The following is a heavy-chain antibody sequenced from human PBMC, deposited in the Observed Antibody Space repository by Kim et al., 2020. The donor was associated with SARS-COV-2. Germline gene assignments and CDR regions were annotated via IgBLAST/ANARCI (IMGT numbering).Heavy chain of an antibody. CDR3: ARQEAMVVTRGPFDY. CDR2: IYYSGST. CDR1: GGSISSSSYY. Sequence: SETLSLTCTVSGGSISSSSYYWGWIRQPPGKGLEWIGSIYYSGSTYYNPSLKSRVTISVDTSKNQFSLKLSSVTAADTAVYYCARQEAMVVTRGPFDYWGQGTLVTVSS. V-gene: IGHV4-39*01. D-gene: IGHD2-21*02. J-gene: IGHJ4*02.